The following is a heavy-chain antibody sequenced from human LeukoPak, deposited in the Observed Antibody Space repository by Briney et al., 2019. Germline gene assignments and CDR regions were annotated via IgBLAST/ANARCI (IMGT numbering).Heavy chain of an antibody. CDR3: ARDRVASGRFGEVAS. CDR1: GFNFSTYS. CDR2: ISGGGSYI. J-gene: IGHJ5*02. V-gene: IGHV3-21*01. Sequence: GSLRLFCAASGFNFSTYSMKWVRPAPGEGLEWGSFISGGGSYIYYAESVKGRFTISRDNAKNSLYLQMNSLRAEDTAIYYCARDRVASGRFGEVASWGQGTLVTVSS. D-gene: IGHD3-10*01.